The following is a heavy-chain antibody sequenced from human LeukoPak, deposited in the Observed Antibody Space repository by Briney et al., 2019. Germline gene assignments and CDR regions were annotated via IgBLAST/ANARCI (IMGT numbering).Heavy chain of an antibody. CDR3: ARGSPAAV. D-gene: IGHD6-25*01. V-gene: IGHV3-74*01. J-gene: IGHJ4*02. CDR1: GFTFSSYW. CDR2: INIDGSTT. Sequence: GGSLRLSCAASGFTFSSYWMHWVRQAPGKGLVWVSRINIDGSTTNYADSVKGRFTISRDNAENTLYLQMNSLRAEDTAVYYCARGSPAAVWGQGALVTVSS.